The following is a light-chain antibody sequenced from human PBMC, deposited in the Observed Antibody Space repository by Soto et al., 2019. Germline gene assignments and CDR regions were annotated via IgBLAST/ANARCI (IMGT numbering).Light chain of an antibody. J-gene: IGKJ4*01. CDR1: QSVSSN. V-gene: IGKV3-15*01. CDR2: GAS. Sequence: EIVMTQSPATLSVSPGARATLSCRASQSVSSNLAWYQQKPGQAPRLLIYGASTRATGIPARFSGSGSGTEFTLTISSLPSEDFAVYYCQQYNNWPLALTFGGGTKVEIK. CDR3: QQYNNWPLALT.